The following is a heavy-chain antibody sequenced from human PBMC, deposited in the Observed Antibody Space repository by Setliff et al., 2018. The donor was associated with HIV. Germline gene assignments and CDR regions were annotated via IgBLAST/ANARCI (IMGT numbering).Heavy chain of an antibody. Sequence: ASVKVSCKASGYTFTSYGISWVRQAPGQGLEWMGWISAYNGNTNYAQKLQGRVTMTTDTSTSTAYMELNSLRSEDTAVYYCARVGDGYNSSDYWGQGTLVTVSS. CDR1: GYTFTSYG. J-gene: IGHJ4*02. CDR2: ISAYNGNT. D-gene: IGHD5-12*01. V-gene: IGHV1-18*01. CDR3: ARVGDGYNSSDY.